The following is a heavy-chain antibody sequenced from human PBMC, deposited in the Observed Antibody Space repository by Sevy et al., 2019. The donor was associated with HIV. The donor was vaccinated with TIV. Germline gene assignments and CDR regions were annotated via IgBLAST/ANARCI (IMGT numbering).Heavy chain of an antibody. V-gene: IGHV4-39*02. CDR1: GGSISSSGYY. CDR2: IYYGGST. Sequence: SETLSVTCTVSGGSISSSGYYWGWIRQPPGKGLEWIGSIYYGGSTYYNPSLKSRITISVDTSKNHFSLKLSSVTAADTAVYYCARVSMIVVVITDDWGYYFDYWGQGTLVTVSS. J-gene: IGHJ4*02. D-gene: IGHD3-22*01. CDR3: ARVSMIVVVITDDWGYYFDY.